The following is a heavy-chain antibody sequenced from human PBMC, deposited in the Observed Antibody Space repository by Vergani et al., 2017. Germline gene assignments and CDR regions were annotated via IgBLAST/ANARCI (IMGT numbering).Heavy chain of an antibody. D-gene: IGHD6-13*01. CDR3: ARDCQYSSSWYLDY. CDR1: GFTFSSYG. CDR2: IWYDGSNK. J-gene: IGHJ4*02. Sequence: QVQLVESGGGVVQPGRSLRLSCAASGFTFSSYGMHWVRQAPGKGLEWVAVIWYDGSNKYYADSVKGRFTISRDNSKNTLYLQMNSLRAEDTAVYYCARDCQYSSSWYLDYWGQGTLVTVSS. V-gene: IGHV3-33*01.